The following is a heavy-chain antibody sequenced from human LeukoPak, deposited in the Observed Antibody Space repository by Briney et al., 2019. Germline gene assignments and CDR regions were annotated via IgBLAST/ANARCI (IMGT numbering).Heavy chain of an antibody. CDR2: ISASGGST. D-gene: IGHD1-26*01. V-gene: IGHV3-23*01. Sequence: PGGSLRLSCTASGFTFSSYALTWVRQAPGKGLEWVSAISASGGSTYYADSVKGQFTISRDNSKNTLYLQMNSLRAEDTAVYYCAKNSGSYSYFDYWGRGILVTVSS. CDR1: GFTFSSYA. CDR3: AKNSGSYSYFDY. J-gene: IGHJ4*02.